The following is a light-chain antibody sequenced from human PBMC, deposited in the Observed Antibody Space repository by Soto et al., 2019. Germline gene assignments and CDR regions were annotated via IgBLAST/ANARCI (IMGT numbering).Light chain of an antibody. CDR2: EVS. Sequence: QSVLTQPASVSGSPGQSITMSCTGTSNDVGGYNYVSWYQQHPGKAPKLIISEVSNRPPGVSLRFSGSKSGNTASLTISGLKVEDEADYYCCSSGGSPTYVFGTGTKVTVL. CDR1: SNDVGGYNY. CDR3: CSSGGSPTYV. J-gene: IGLJ1*01. V-gene: IGLV2-14*01.